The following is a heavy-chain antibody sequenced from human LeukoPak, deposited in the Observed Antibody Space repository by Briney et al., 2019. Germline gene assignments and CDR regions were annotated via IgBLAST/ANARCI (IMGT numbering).Heavy chain of an antibody. CDR1: GGSISSSSYY. J-gene: IGHJ4*02. Sequence: SETLSLTCTVSGGSISSSSYYWGWIRQPPGKGLEWIGSIYYSGSTYYNPSLKSRVTISVDTSKNQFSLKLSSVTAADTAVYYCARDIKMATVTTGNFDYWGQGTLVTVSS. CDR3: ARDIKMATVTTGNFDY. V-gene: IGHV4-39*07. D-gene: IGHD4-11*01. CDR2: IYYSGST.